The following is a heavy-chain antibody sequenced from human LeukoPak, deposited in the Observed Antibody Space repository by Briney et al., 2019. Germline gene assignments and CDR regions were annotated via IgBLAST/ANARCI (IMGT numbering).Heavy chain of an antibody. Sequence: PGGSLRLSCAASGFTFTNYSMNWVRQAPGKGLEWVSSISSSSSYIYYADSVKGRFTISRDNAKNSLYLQMNSLRAEDTAVYYCAREPYYDFWSGYYDIDYWGQGTLVTVSS. CDR1: GFTFTNYS. V-gene: IGHV3-21*01. J-gene: IGHJ4*02. CDR3: AREPYYDFWSGYYDIDY. CDR2: ISSSSSYI. D-gene: IGHD3-3*01.